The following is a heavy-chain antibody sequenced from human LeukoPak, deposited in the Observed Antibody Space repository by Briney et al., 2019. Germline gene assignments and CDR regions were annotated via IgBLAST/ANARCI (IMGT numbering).Heavy chain of an antibody. D-gene: IGHD1-14*01. Sequence: PGGSLRLSCAASGFTFSSYAMSWVRQAPGKGLEWVSAISGSGGSTYYAGSVKGRFTISRDNSKNTLYLQMNSLRAEDTALYYCAAGSRNQPYYFDCWGQGTLVTVSS. CDR3: AAGSRNQPYYFDC. CDR1: GFTFSSYA. V-gene: IGHV3-23*01. J-gene: IGHJ4*02. CDR2: ISGSGGST.